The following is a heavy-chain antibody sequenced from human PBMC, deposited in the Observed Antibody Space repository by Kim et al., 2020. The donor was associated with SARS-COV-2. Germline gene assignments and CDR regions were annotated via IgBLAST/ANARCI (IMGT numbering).Heavy chain of an antibody. V-gene: IGHV1-2*02. D-gene: IGHD1-7*01. J-gene: IGHJ3*02. Sequence: ASVKVSCKASGYTFTGYYIHWVRQAPAQGLQWMGCINPKNDGTNYEQKLQGRVTMTRDTSTNTAYMELSRLRYDDTAVYYCARGGLGDTRTWAFDIWGQGTXVTISS. CDR2: INPKNDGT. CDR1: GYTFTGYY. CDR3: ARGGLGDTRTWAFDI.